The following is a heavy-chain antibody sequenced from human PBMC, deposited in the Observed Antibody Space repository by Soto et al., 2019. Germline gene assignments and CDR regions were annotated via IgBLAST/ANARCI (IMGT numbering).Heavy chain of an antibody. CDR1: GYTFTSYA. J-gene: IGHJ4*02. V-gene: IGHV1-3*01. Sequence: QVQLVQSGAEVKKPGASVKVSCKASGYTFTSYAMHWVRQAPGQRLEWMGWINAGNGNTKYSQKFQGRVTITRDTSASTAYMELRSLRSQHKAVYYGARRPVGDGYVFAYWGQGTLFTFSA. D-gene: IGHD3-16*01. CDR3: ARRPVGDGYVFAY. CDR2: INAGNGNT.